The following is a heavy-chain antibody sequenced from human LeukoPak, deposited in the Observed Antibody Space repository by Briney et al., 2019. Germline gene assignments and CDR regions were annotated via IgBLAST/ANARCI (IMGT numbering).Heavy chain of an antibody. D-gene: IGHD3-3*01. CDR1: GYTFTSYG. V-gene: IGHV1-18*01. Sequence: ASVKVSCKASGYTFTSYGIIWVRQAPGQGLEWMGWISAYNGNTNYAQKLQGRVTMTTDTSTSTAYMELRSLRSDDTAVYYCARSYYDFWSGYLTRRVPYYFDYWGQGTLVTVSS. CDR2: ISAYNGNT. CDR3: ARSYYDFWSGYLTRRVPYYFDY. J-gene: IGHJ4*02.